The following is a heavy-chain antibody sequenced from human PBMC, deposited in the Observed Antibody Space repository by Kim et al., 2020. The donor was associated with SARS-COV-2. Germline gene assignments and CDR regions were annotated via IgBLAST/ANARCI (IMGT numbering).Heavy chain of an antibody. Sequence: SVKVSCKASGGVFDDYAFSWVRQAPGQGLEWMGGIIPVFVTANTAPKFQGRVTITADKSTSTAYMELTSLRSEDTAVYYCARALRVDWTSQQLFHHFYYYDMDVWGQGTTVTVSS. V-gene: IGHV1-69*06. D-gene: IGHD1-1*01. CDR1: GGVFDDYA. CDR3: ARALRVDWTSQQLFHHFYYYDMDV. J-gene: IGHJ6*01. CDR2: IIPVFVTA.